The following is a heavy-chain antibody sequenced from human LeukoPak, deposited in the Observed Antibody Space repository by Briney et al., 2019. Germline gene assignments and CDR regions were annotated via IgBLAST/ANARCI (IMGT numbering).Heavy chain of an antibody. Sequence: SQTLSLTCTVSGGSLSSGDYYWRWIRQPPGKGLEWIGYIYYSGSTYYNPSLKSRVTISVDTSKNQFSLKLSSVTAADTAVYYCARGITMIDRAAFDIWGQGTMVTVSS. CDR3: ARGITMIDRAAFDI. D-gene: IGHD3-22*01. CDR2: IYYSGST. V-gene: IGHV4-30-4*08. J-gene: IGHJ3*02. CDR1: GGSLSSGDYY.